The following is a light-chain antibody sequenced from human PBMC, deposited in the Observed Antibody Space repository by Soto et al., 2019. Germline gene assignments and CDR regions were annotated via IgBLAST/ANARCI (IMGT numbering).Light chain of an antibody. CDR3: SSYTSSSTLEGV. CDR1: SSDVGGYNY. V-gene: IGLV2-14*01. J-gene: IGLJ1*01. Sequence: VLTQPASGSGSPGQSITISCTGTSSDVGGYNYVSWYQQHPGKAPKLMIYDVSNRPSGVSNRFSGSKSGDTASLTISGLQAEDEADYYCSSYTSSSTLEGVFGTGTKVTVL. CDR2: DVS.